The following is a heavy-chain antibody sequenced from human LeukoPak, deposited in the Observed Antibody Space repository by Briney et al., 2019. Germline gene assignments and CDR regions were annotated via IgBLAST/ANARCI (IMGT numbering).Heavy chain of an antibody. CDR2: ISAYNGNT. J-gene: IGHJ4*02. CDR3: ARAGGYYDYVWGSYRSYYFDY. D-gene: IGHD3-16*02. Sequence: ASVTVSCKASGYTFTSYGISWVRQAPGQGLEWMGWISAYNGNTNYAQKLQGRVTMTTDTSTSTAYMELRSLRSDDTAVYYCARAGGYYDYVWGSYRSYYFDYWGQGTLVTVSS. V-gene: IGHV1-18*01. CDR1: GYTFTSYG.